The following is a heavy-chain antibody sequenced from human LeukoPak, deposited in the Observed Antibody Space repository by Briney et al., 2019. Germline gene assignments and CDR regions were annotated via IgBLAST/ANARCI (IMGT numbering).Heavy chain of an antibody. CDR2: INTKTGNP. CDR3: AKGGWVAVTGMDS. V-gene: IGHV7-4-1*02. CDR1: GYTFTGHA. Sequence: ASVKVSCKASGYTFTGHAMNWVRQAPGQGPEWMGYINTKTGNPTYAQVFTGRCVCSLDTSVSTAYLQSSSLKPEDTGVYYCAKGGWVAVTGMDSWGQGTLVTVSS. D-gene: IGHD6-19*01. J-gene: IGHJ4*02.